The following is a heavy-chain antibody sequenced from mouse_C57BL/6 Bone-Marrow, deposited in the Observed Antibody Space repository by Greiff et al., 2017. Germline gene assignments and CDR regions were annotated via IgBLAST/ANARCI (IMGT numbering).Heavy chain of an antibody. Sequence: QVQLQQSGAELVMPGASVKLSCKASGYTFTSYWMHWVKQRPGQGLEWIGEIDPSDSYTNYNQKFKGKSTLTVDKSSSTAYMQLSSLTSEDSAVYYCTRWGHGNYWYLDVWGTGTTVTVSS. V-gene: IGHV1-69*01. CDR2: IDPSDSYT. CDR3: TRWGHGNYWYLDV. D-gene: IGHD2-1*01. CDR1: GYTFTSYW. J-gene: IGHJ1*03.